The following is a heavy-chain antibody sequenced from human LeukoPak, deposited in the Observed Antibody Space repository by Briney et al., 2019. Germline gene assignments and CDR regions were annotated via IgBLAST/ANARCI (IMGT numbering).Heavy chain of an antibody. CDR2: VYATGST. CDR3: ARQEARAFDY. J-gene: IGHJ4*02. D-gene: IGHD3-10*01. V-gene: IGHV4-4*09. CDR1: GGSISTFY. Sequence: SETLSHTCTVSGGSISTFYWTWIRQPPGKGLEWIGYVYATGSTKYNPSLKSRVAISVDTSKNHFSLNLKSVTAADTAMYYCARQEARAFDYWGQGTLVTVSS.